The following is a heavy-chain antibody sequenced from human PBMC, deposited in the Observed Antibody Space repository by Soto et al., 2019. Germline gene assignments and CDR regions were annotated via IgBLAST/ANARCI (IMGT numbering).Heavy chain of an antibody. CDR2: IIPIFGTA. CDR1: GGTFSSYA. J-gene: IGHJ6*02. Sequence: ASVKVSCKASGGTFSSYAISWVRQAPGQGLEWMGGIIPIFGTANYAQKFQGRVTITADESTSTAYMELSSLRSEDTAVYYCASWGIAAAKYQNYYYYGMDVWGQGTTVTVSS. CDR3: ASWGIAAAKYQNYYYYGMDV. D-gene: IGHD6-25*01. V-gene: IGHV1-69*13.